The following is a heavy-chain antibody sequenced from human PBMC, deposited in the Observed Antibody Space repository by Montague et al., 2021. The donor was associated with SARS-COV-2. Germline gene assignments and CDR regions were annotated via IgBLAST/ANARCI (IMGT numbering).Heavy chain of an antibody. V-gene: IGHV4-39*01. D-gene: IGHD6-13*01. CDR1: GGSISSSSYF. CDR3: ARAFIAAASTTSFDY. J-gene: IGHJ4*02. CDR2: IYYSGST. Sequence: SETLSLTCTVSGGSISSSSYFWGWIRQPPGKGLEWIGSIYYSGSTYYNPSLKSRVTISVDTSKNQFSLKLSSVTAADTAVYYCARAFIAAASTTSFDYWGQGTLVTVSS.